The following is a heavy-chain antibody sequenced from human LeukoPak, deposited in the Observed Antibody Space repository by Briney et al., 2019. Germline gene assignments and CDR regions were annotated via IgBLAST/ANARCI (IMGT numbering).Heavy chain of an antibody. Sequence: SETLSLTCTVSGGSISSSSYYWGWIRQPPGKGLEWIGSIYYSGSTYYNPSLKSRVTISVDTSKNQFSLKLSSVTAADTAVYYCARDPVDQPYWFFDLWGRGTLVTVSS. CDR2: IYYSGST. V-gene: IGHV4-39*07. CDR3: ARDPVDQPYWFFDL. J-gene: IGHJ2*01. CDR1: GGSISSSSYY.